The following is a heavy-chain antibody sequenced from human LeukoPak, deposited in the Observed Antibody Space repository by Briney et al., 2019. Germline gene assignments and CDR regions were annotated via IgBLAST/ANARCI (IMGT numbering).Heavy chain of an antibody. Sequence: GGSLRLSCAASGFTFSSYSMNWVRQAPGKGLEWVSYISSSSSTIYYADSVKGRFTISRDNAKNSLYLQMNSLRAEDTAVYYCARDLGYSYGPYYMDVWGKGTTVTASS. CDR3: ARDLGYSYGPYYMDV. CDR1: GFTFSSYS. V-gene: IGHV3-48*01. J-gene: IGHJ6*03. CDR2: ISSSSSTI. D-gene: IGHD5-18*01.